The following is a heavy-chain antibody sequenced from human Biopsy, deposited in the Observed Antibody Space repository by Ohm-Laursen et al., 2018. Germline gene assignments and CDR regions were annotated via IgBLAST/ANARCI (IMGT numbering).Heavy chain of an antibody. J-gene: IGHJ4*02. V-gene: IGHV4-34*08. Sequence: SQTLSLTCAVFGKTFSAYQWSWIRQPPGKGLEWIGQINQAGTTNYNPSLKSRVSISADASKYEFSLWLTSVTAADTAVYLCGNEVHGRDYWGLGAQVTVSS. CDR3: GNEVHGRDY. CDR2: INQAGTT. CDR1: GKTFSAYQ. D-gene: IGHD2-15*01.